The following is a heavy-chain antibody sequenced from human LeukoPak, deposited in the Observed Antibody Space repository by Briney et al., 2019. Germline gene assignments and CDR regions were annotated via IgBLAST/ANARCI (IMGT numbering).Heavy chain of an antibody. CDR1: GFTFSSYG. V-gene: IGHV3-30*02. D-gene: IGHD3-10*01. CDR3: AKQRPGTPSGLDY. Sequence: GGSLRLSCAASGFTFSSYGMHWVSQAPGKGLEWVAFIRYDGSNEYYADSVKGRFTISRDNSKYTLYLQMNSLRADDTAVYYCAKQRPGTPSGLDYWGQGTLVTVSS. CDR2: IRYDGSNE. J-gene: IGHJ4*02.